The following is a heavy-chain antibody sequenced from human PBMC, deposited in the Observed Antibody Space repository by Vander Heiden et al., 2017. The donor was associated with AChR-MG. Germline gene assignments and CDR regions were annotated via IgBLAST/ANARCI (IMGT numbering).Heavy chain of an antibody. V-gene: IGHV3-21*01. J-gene: IGHJ4*02. D-gene: IGHD3-9*01. Sequence: EVQLVESGGALVKPGGSLRLSCSASGFTFSSYSMNWVRQAPGKGLEWVSSISSSSSYIYYAFAVKGRFTISRDNAKNSMYLQMNRMRAEDTAVYYFGRGNDDILTGSDYWGQGTLVTVSS. CDR1: GFTFSSYS. CDR3: GRGNDDILTGSDY. CDR2: ISSSSSYI.